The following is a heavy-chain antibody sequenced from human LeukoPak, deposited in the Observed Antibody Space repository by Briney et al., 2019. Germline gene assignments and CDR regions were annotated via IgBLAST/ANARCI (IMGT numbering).Heavy chain of an antibody. CDR3: ARVSCSSTSCYYYYGMDV. Sequence: ASVKVSCKASGYTFTDYYMHWVRQAPGQGLELMGWINPNSGGTNYAQKFQGRVTMTRDTSISTAYMELSRLRSDDTAVYYCARVSCSSTSCYYYYGMDVWGQGTTVTVSS. CDR1: GYTFTDYY. D-gene: IGHD2-2*01. CDR2: INPNSGGT. J-gene: IGHJ6*02. V-gene: IGHV1-2*02.